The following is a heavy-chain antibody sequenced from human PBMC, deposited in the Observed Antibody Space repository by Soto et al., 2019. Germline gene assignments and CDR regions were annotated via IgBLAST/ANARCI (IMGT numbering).Heavy chain of an antibody. CDR2: IIPIFGTA. J-gene: IGHJ5*02. D-gene: IGHD6-19*01. CDR3: ARDIAVAGSNWFDP. V-gene: IGHV1-69*06. Sequence: GASVKVSCKASGGTFSSYAISWVRQAPGQGLEWMGGIIPIFGTANYAQKFQGRVTITADKSTSTAYMELSSLRSEDTAVYYCARDIAVAGSNWFDPWGQGTLVTVSS. CDR1: GGTFSSYA.